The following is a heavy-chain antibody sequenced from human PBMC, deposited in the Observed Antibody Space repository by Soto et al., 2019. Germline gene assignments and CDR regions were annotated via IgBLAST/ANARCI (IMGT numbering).Heavy chain of an antibody. CDR2: ISPNSGGT. V-gene: IGHV1-2*04. Sequence: GASVKVSCKASGYTFTAYYIHWVRQAPGHGLEWMGFISPNSGGTQFAPKFQGLVTMTGDTSLSTVYMDLNVNSLTTADTAVYFCARGGNRYSTTASGVGGFDFWGQGTLVTVSS. CDR3: ARGGNRYSTTASGVGGFDF. D-gene: IGHD2-8*01. J-gene: IGHJ4*02. CDR1: GYTFTAYY.